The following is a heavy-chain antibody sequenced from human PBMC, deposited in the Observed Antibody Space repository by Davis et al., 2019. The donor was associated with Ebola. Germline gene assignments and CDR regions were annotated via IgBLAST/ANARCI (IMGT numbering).Heavy chain of an antibody. CDR1: GFTFSSYA. CDR2: ISYDGSNK. J-gene: IGHJ4*02. V-gene: IGHV3-30-3*01. Sequence: GGSLRLSCAASGFTFSSYAMHWVRQAPGKGLEWVAVISYDGSNKYYADSVKGRFTISRDNSKNTLYLQMSSLRADDTAMYYCARDLVYGGNAFFDYWGQGTLVSVSS. D-gene: IGHD4-23*01. CDR3: ARDLVYGGNAFFDY.